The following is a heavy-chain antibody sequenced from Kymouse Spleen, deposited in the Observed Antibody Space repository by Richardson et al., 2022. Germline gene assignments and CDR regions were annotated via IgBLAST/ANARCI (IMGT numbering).Heavy chain of an antibody. CDR3: AKGYGSGSCPDY. D-gene: IGHD3-10*01. Sequence: EVQLVESGGGLVQPGRSLRLSCAASGFTFDDYAMHWVRQAPGKGLEWVSGISWNSGSIGYADSVKGRFTISRDNAKNSLYLQMNSLRAEDTALYYCAKGYGSGSCPDYWGQGTLVTVSS. J-gene: IGHJ4*02. CDR2: ISWNSGSI. V-gene: IGHV3-9*01. CDR1: GFTFDDYA.